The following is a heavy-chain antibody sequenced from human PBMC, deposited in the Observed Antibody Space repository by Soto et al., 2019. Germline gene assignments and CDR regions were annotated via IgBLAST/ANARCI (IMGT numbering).Heavy chain of an antibody. D-gene: IGHD2-2*01. CDR1: GGSISSSNW. CDR2: IHHSGST. V-gene: IGHV4-4*02. CDR3: ARVRQGCSSTSCYFDP. Sequence: SETLSLTCAVSGGSISSSNWWNWVRQPPGKGLEWIGEIHHSGSTNYNPSLKSRVTISVDKSKNQFSLKLNSVTAADTAVYYCARVRQGCSSTSCYFDPWGQGTLVTVSS. J-gene: IGHJ5*02.